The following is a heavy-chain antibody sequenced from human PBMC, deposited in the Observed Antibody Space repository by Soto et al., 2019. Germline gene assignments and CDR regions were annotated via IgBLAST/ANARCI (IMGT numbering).Heavy chain of an antibody. CDR1: GFTFSDYY. D-gene: IGHD3-3*01. CDR2: ISSSSSYT. V-gene: IGHV3-11*06. J-gene: IGHJ6*02. CDR3: ARDLMEHSYYDFWSGYYSYYGMDV. Sequence: GGSLRLSCAASGFTFSDYYMSWIRQAPGKGLEWVSYISSSSSYTNYADSVKGRFTISRDNAKNSLYLQMNSLRAEDTAVYYCARDLMEHSYYDFWSGYYSYYGMDVWGQGTTVTVSS.